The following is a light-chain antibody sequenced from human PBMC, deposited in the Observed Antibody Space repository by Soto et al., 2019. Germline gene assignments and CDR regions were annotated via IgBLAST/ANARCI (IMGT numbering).Light chain of an antibody. CDR1: QSVSSY. V-gene: IGKV3-11*01. J-gene: IGKJ4*01. CDR3: QQRSNWPRGLT. CDR2: DAS. Sequence: EIVLTQSPATLSLSPGERATLSCRASQSVSSYLAWYQQKPGQAPRLLIYDASNRATGIPARFSGSGSGTDFALTISSIELEDFAFYYCQQRSNWPRGLTFGGGTKVEIK.